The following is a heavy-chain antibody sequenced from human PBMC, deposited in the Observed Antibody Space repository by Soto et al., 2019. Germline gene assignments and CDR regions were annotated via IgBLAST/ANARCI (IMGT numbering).Heavy chain of an antibody. CDR3: ARELFGRSVWFDP. D-gene: IGHD3-10*01. CDR1: GGSISSGGYY. V-gene: IGHV4-61*08. CDR2: IYYSGST. J-gene: IGHJ5*02. Sequence: PXXTLSLTCTVSGGSISSGGYYWSFIRQHPGKGLEWIGYIYYSGSTNYNPSLKSRVTISVDTSKNQFSLKLSSVTAADTAVYYCARELFGRSVWFDPWGQGTLVTVSS.